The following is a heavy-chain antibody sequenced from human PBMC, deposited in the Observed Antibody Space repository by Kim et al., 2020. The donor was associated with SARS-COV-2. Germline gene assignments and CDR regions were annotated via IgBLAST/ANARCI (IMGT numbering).Heavy chain of an antibody. CDR2: ISSSSSTI. CDR1: GFTFSSYS. V-gene: IGHV3-48*02. CDR3: ARAREPYSYGPYYYGMDV. J-gene: IGHJ6*04. Sequence: GGSLRLSCAASGFTFSSYSMNWVRQAPGKGLEWVSYISSSSSTIYYADSVKGRFTISRDNAKNSLYRQMNSLRDEDTAVYYCARAREPYSYGPYYYGMDVWGKGAMVTVSS. D-gene: IGHD5-18*01.